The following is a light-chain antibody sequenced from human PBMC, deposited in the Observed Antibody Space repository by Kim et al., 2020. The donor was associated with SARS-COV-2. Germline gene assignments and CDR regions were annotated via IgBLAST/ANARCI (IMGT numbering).Light chain of an antibody. CDR3: MQALQIPQT. CDR2: LGS. J-gene: IGKJ2*01. Sequence: PGEPASISCRSSQSLLYSNGYNYLDWYLQKPGQSPQLLIYLGSNRASGVPDRFSGSGSGTDFTLKVSRVEAEDVGVYYCMQALQIPQTFGQGTKLEI. CDR1: QSLLYSNGYNY. V-gene: IGKV2-28*01.